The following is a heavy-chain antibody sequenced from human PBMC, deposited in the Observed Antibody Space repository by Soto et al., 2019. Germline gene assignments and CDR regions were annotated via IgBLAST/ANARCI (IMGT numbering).Heavy chain of an antibody. CDR1: GFTFSDYY. D-gene: IGHD3-22*01. Sequence: PGGSLRLSCAASGFTFSDYYMSWIRQAPGKGLEWVSYISSSGSTIYYADSVKGRFTISRDNAKNSLYLQMNSLRAEDTAVYYCARPHSPITMIVVDPQTALYGMDVWGQGTTVTVSS. J-gene: IGHJ6*02. V-gene: IGHV3-11*01. CDR2: ISSSGSTI. CDR3: ARPHSPITMIVVDPQTALYGMDV.